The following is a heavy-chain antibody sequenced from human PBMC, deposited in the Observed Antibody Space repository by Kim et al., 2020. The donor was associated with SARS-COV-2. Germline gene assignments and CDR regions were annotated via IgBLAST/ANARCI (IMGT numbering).Heavy chain of an antibody. Sequence: GGSLRLSCAASGFTFSSYSMNWVRQAPGKGLEWVSSISSSSSYIYYADSVKGRFTISRDNAKNSLYLQMNSLRAEDTAVYYCARDDQTTVTNQAAFDIWGQGTMVTVSS. J-gene: IGHJ3*02. V-gene: IGHV3-21*01. CDR3: ARDDQTTVTNQAAFDI. D-gene: IGHD4-17*01. CDR2: ISSSSSYI. CDR1: GFTFSSYS.